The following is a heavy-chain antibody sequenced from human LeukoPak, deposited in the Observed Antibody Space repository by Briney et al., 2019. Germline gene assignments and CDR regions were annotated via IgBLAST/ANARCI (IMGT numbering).Heavy chain of an antibody. D-gene: IGHD2-15*01. CDR3: ARDSAYCSGGSCYYPEYFQH. CDR2: ISGSGGST. V-gene: IGHV3-23*01. J-gene: IGHJ1*01. Sequence: GGSLRLSCAASGFTFSSYAMSWVRQAPGKGLEWVSAISGSGGSTYYADSVKGRFTISRDNSKNTLYLQMNSLRAEDTAVYYCARDSAYCSGGSCYYPEYFQHWGQGTLVTVSS. CDR1: GFTFSSYA.